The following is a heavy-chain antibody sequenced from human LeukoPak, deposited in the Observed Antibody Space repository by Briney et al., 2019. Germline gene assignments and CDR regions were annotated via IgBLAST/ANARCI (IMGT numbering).Heavy chain of an antibody. CDR3: ARHSVAYLNLTGPTTYYFDY. J-gene: IGHJ4*02. Sequence: GESLKISCKGSGYSFTSYWIGWVRQMPGKGLEWMGNIYPSDSESRYSPSFQGQVTISADKSISTAYLQWSTLKASDTAMYFCARHSVAYLNLTGPTTYYFDYWGQGTLVSVSS. D-gene: IGHD3-9*01. V-gene: IGHV5-51*01. CDR1: GYSFTSYW. CDR2: IYPSDSES.